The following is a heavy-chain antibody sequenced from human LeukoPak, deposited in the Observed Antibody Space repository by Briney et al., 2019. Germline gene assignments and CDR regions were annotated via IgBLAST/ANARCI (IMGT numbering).Heavy chain of an antibody. CDR2: ISSSSSYI. CDR1: GFTFSSYS. Sequence: GGSLRLSCAASGFTFSSYSMNWVRQAPGKGLEWVSSISSSSSYIYYADSVKGRFTLSRDNAKNSLYLQMNSLRAEDTAVYYCAREWMAGSTSRNQDWGQGTLVTVSS. CDR3: AREWMAGSTSRNQD. D-gene: IGHD2-2*01. J-gene: IGHJ4*02. V-gene: IGHV3-21*01.